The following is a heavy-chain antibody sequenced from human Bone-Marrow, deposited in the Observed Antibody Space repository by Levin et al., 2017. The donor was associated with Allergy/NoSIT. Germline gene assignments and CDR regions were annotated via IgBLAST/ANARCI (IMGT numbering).Heavy chain of an antibody. CDR1: KFIFDDYG. Sequence: GGSLRLSCATSKFIFDDYGMYWVRQAPGKGLEWVSGISWNSGKTHYADSVKGRFIISRDNAKNSLYLQMNSLRTEDTALYYCVKSLNTMAIHDGFDFWGQGTMVTVSA. CDR3: VKSLNTMAIHDGFDF. D-gene: IGHD5-24*01. V-gene: IGHV3-9*01. J-gene: IGHJ3*01. CDR2: ISWNSGKT.